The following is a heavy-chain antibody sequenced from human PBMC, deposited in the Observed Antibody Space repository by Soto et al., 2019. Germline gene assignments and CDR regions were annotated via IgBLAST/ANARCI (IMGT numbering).Heavy chain of an antibody. D-gene: IGHD7-27*01. CDR3: ATQLNGDLDF. Sequence: QVQLVQSGAEVRKPGSSVKVSCKASGGTFSTSAMNWVRQAPGQGLEWMGSIIPVFGTATYAQSFQGRRTINADGSTTTGYMELSSLRSEDTAVYYCATQLNGDLDFWGQGTLLIVSS. V-gene: IGHV1-69*15. J-gene: IGHJ4*02. CDR2: IIPVFGTA. CDR1: GGTFSTSA.